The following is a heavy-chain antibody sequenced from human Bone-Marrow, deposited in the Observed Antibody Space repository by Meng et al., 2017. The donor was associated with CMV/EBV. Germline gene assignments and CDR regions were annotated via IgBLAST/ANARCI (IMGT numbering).Heavy chain of an antibody. Sequence: SQTLSLTCAISGDSVSSNSAAWNWIRQSPSRGLEWLGRTYYRSKWYNDYAVSVKSRITINPDTSKNQFSPQLNSVTPEDTAVYYCARDSPAYCGGDCYSNGMDVWGQGTTVTVSS. J-gene: IGHJ6*02. V-gene: IGHV6-1*01. CDR2: TYYRSKWYN. D-gene: IGHD2-21*01. CDR1: GDSVSSNSAA. CDR3: ARDSPAYCGGDCYSNGMDV.